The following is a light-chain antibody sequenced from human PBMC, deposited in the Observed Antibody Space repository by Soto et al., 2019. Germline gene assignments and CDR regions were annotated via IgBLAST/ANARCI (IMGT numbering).Light chain of an antibody. Sequence: EIVLTQSPSTLSLSPGERATLSCRASQSLSSNFLAWYQQKPGQPPRLLIYDSSTRATGFPDRFSGSGSGTDFTLTISRLEPEDFAVYYCQQYGSSPITFGQGTRLEIK. V-gene: IGKV3-20*01. CDR3: QQYGSSPIT. CDR1: QSLSSNF. CDR2: DSS. J-gene: IGKJ5*01.